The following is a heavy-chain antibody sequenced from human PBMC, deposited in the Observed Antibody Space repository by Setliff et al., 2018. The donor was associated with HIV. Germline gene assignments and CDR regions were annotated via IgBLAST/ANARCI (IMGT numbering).Heavy chain of an antibody. V-gene: IGHV5-51*01. CDR3: ARHRYYYDSSGYYYVGFDP. Sequence: GESLKISCKGSGYSFTSYWIGRVRQMPGKGLEWMGIIYPGDSDTRYSPSFQGHVTISADKSISTAYLQWSSLKASDTAMYYCARHRYYYDSSGYYYVGFDPWGQGTLVTVS. J-gene: IGHJ5*02. D-gene: IGHD3-22*01. CDR2: IYPGDSDT. CDR1: GYSFTSYW.